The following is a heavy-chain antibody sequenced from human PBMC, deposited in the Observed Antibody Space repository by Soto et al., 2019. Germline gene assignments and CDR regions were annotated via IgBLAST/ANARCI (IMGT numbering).Heavy chain of an antibody. D-gene: IGHD3-22*01. J-gene: IGHJ3*02. CDR1: GASISAYY. CDR3: ARTYDGSGPNSGGYGFDI. Sequence: QVQLQESGPGLVKPSETLSLTCSVSGASISAYYWSWIRQPPGKGLEWIAYIYYSGSTSYNPSLRIRVSISPDTPKTQSSLKRSSVTAADRAVYYCARTYDGSGPNSGGYGFDIWGPGTMATVSS. V-gene: IGHV4-59*01. CDR2: IYYSGST.